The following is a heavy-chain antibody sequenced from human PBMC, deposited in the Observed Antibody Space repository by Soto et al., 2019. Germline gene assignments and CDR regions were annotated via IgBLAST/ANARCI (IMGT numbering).Heavy chain of an antibody. CDR2: IYYSGST. V-gene: IGHV4-39*01. CDR3: ARHVNSAGYYYYYYMDV. J-gene: IGHJ6*03. Sequence: SETLSLTCTVSGGSISSSSYYWGWIRQPPGKGLEWIGSIYYSGSTYYNPSLKSRVTLSVDTSKNQFSLKLSSVTAADTAVYYCARHVNSAGYYYYYYMDVWGKGTTVTVSS. CDR1: GGSISSSSYY.